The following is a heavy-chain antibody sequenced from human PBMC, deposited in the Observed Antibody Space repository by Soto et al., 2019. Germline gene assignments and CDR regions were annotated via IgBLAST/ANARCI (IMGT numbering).Heavy chain of an antibody. CDR1: GGSISSYY. CDR2: IYYSGIT. J-gene: IGHJ4*01. D-gene: IGHD3-10*01. CDR3: ARDRRNTYYYGSGNQYIDSYSDY. V-gene: IGHV4-59*12. Sequence: SETLSLTCTVSGGSISSYYWSWIRQPPGKGLEWIGYIYYSGITDYNPSLRSRVTIFRDNAKKSLFLQMNSLRVGDTAIYYCARDRRNTYYYGSGNQYIDSYSDYWGQGTLVTVSS.